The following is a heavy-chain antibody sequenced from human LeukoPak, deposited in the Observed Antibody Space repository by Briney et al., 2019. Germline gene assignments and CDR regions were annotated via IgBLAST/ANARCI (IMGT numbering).Heavy chain of an antibody. J-gene: IGHJ4*02. Sequence: SETLSLTCTVSGGSITCSNYYWGWIRQPPGQRLEGIRTIYSNGDTYYHPSLKSRVTISVDTSKNQFSLKLTSMTAADTAVYLCARGLDDYWGQGTLVTVSS. CDR3: ARGLDDY. V-gene: IGHV4-39*07. CDR1: GGSITCSNYY. CDR2: IYSNGDT. D-gene: IGHD1-1*01.